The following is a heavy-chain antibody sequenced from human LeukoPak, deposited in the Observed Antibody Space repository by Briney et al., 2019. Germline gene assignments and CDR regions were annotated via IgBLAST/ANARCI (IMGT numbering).Heavy chain of an antibody. CDR3: ARGYCGGGSCYESRGWLDY. CDR2: MYYSGNI. Sequence: KPSETLSLTCTVSGGSISSSTYYWGWIRQPPGKGLEWIGSMYYSGNIYYNPSLKSRVTISVDTSKNQFSLKLSSVTAADTAVYYCARGYCGGGSCYESRGWLDYWGQGTLVTVSS. J-gene: IGHJ4*02. CDR1: GGSISSSTYY. V-gene: IGHV4-39*07. D-gene: IGHD2-15*01.